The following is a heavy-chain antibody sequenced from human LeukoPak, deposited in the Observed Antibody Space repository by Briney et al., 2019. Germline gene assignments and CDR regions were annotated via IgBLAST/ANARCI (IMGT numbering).Heavy chain of an antibody. CDR1: GYTFITYY. CDR3: ARGSISSAHIGYGDAFDI. V-gene: IGHV1-46*03. Sequence: ASVKVSCKASGYTFITYYIHWVRQAPGLRPEWMGIMNPYGGRTTYAQKFQGRLTVTSDTSTSTAYLDLSSLTSEDTAVYYCARGSISSAHIGYGDAFDIWGQGTMVTVSS. J-gene: IGHJ3*02. CDR2: MNPYGGRT. D-gene: IGHD5-12*01.